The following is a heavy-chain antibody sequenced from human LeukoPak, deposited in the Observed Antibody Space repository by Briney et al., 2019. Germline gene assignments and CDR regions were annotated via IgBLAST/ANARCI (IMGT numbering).Heavy chain of an antibody. CDR1: GGSISSYY. D-gene: IGHD3-22*01. J-gene: IGHJ4*02. CDR3: AGGGDSGGYYYPMFDY. CDR2: IYYSGST. Sequence: SETLSLTCTVSGGSISSYYWSWIRQPPGKGLEWIGYIYYSGSTNYNPSLKSRVTISVDTSKNQFSPKLNSVTAADTAVYYCAGGGDSGGYYYPMFDYWGQGTLVTVSS. V-gene: IGHV4-59*01.